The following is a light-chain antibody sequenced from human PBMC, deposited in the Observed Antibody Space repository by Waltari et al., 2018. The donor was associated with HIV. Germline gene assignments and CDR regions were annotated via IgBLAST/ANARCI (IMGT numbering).Light chain of an antibody. CDR1: QSVGLN. CDR3: QQYDVWPLT. V-gene: IGKV3-15*01. J-gene: IGKJ4*01. CDR2: GAS. Sequence: DILLTQSPATLSVSPGVRGTLSCPASQSVGLNLAWYQQRPGQPPRLLVYGASPRASDVSTRFSASGSGTEFTLTITSVRSEDFATYFCQQYDVWPLTFGGGTNVDLK.